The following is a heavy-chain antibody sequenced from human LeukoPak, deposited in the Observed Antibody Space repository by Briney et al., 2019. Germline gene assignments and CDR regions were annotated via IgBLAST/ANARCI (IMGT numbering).Heavy chain of an antibody. CDR1: GGSVSSGSYY. Sequence: ETLSLTCTVSGGSVSSGSYYWSWIRQPPGKGLEWIGYIYYSGSTNYNPSLKSRVTISVDTSKNQFSLKLSSVTAADTAVYYCARVATYYDILTGYLGYYGMDVWGQGTTVTVSS. D-gene: IGHD3-9*01. J-gene: IGHJ6*02. CDR3: ARVATYYDILTGYLGYYGMDV. CDR2: IYYSGST. V-gene: IGHV4-61*01.